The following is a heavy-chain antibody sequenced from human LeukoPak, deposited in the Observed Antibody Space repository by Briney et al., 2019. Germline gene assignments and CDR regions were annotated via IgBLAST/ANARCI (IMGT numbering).Heavy chain of an antibody. Sequence: GGSLRLSCAASGFTFSSYSMNWVRQAPGKGLEWVSYISSSSSAIYYADSVKGRFTISRDNAKNPLYLQMNSLRAEDTAVYYCARDEKGTSCRYWGQGTLVTVSS. V-gene: IGHV3-48*01. CDR2: ISSSSSAI. CDR3: ARDEKGTSCRY. D-gene: IGHD2-2*01. CDR1: GFTFSSYS. J-gene: IGHJ4*02.